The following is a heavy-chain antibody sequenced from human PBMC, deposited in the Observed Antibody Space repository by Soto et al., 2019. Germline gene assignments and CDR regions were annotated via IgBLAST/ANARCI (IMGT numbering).Heavy chain of an antibody. CDR2: INAGNGNT. CDR3: ARDVAAANP. V-gene: IGHV1-3*01. J-gene: IGHJ5*02. CDR1: GYTFTSYG. D-gene: IGHD6-13*01. Sequence: ASVKVSCKASGYTFTSYGISWVRQAPGQGLEWMGWINAGNGNTKYSQKFQGRVTITRDTSASTAYMELSSLRSEDTAVYYCARDVAAANPWGQGTLVTVSS.